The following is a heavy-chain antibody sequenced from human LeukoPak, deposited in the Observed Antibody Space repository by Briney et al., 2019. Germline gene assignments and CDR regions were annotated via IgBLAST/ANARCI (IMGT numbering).Heavy chain of an antibody. D-gene: IGHD2-15*01. CDR1: GFTFSSSA. V-gene: IGHV3-23*01. Sequence: GGSLRLSCAASGFTFSSSAMSWVRQAPGKGLEWVSSISGSGGSPYYADSVKGRFTISRDNAKNSLYLQMNSLRAEDTAVYYCARDLSAGVVVAAASDYWGQGTLVTVSS. CDR3: ARDLSAGVVVAAASDY. CDR2: ISGSGGSP. J-gene: IGHJ4*02.